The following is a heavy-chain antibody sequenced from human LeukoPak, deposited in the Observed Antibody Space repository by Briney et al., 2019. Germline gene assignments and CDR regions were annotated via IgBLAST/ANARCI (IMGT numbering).Heavy chain of an antibody. CDR3: ARAVYSYGYYYGMDV. V-gene: IGHV4-34*01. J-gene: IGHJ6*02. D-gene: IGHD5-18*01. Sequence: PSETLSLTCAVYGGSFSGYYWSWIRQPPGKGLEWIGEINHSGSTNYNPSLKSRVTISVDTSKNQFSLKLSSVTAADTAVYYCARAVYSYGYYYGMDVWGQGTTVTVSS. CDR2: INHSGST. CDR1: GGSFSGYY.